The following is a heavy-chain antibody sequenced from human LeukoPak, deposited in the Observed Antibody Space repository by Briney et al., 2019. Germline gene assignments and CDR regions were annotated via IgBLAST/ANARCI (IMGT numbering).Heavy chain of an antibody. CDR1: GFTFSSYS. Sequence: GGSLRLSCAASGFTFSSYSMNWVRQAPGKGLEWVSYISSSSSTIYYADSVKGRFTISRDNAKNSLYLQMNSLRDEDTAVYYCARDPGHRDGYRSNIFDYWGQGTLVTVSS. D-gene: IGHD5-12*01. V-gene: IGHV3-48*02. CDR3: ARDPGHRDGYRSNIFDY. CDR2: ISSSSSTI. J-gene: IGHJ4*02.